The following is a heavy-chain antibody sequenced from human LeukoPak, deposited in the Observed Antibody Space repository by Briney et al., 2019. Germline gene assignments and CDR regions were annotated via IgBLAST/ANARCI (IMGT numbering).Heavy chain of an antibody. CDR3: ARGRNYYGSGSYIDY. CDR1: GGSFSGYY. Sequence: SETLSLTCAVYGGSFSGYYWSWIRQPPGKGLEWIGEINHSGSTNYNSSLKSRVTISVDTSKNQFSLKLSSVTAADTAVYYCARGRNYYGSGSYIDYWGQGTLVTVSS. CDR2: INHSGST. J-gene: IGHJ4*02. D-gene: IGHD3-10*01. V-gene: IGHV4-34*01.